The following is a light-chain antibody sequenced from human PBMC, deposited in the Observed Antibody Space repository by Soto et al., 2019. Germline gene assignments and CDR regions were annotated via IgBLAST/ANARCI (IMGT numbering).Light chain of an antibody. CDR2: KAS. V-gene: IGKV1-5*03. CDR3: LQHNTYPLT. CDR1: QTISSW. Sequence: DIQVSQSASTLSGSVGDRVTITCRASQTISSWLAWYQQKPGKAPKLLIYKASTLKSGVPSRFSGSGSGTEFTLTISSLQPEDFATYYCLQHNTYPLTFGGGTKVDIK. J-gene: IGKJ4*01.